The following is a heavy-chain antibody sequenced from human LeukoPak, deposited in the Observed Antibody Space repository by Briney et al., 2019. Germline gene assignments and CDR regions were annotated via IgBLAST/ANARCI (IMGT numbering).Heavy chain of an antibody. CDR1: GFTFSSYS. J-gene: IGHJ4*02. CDR2: ISSSSSYI. CDR3: ARVPKPHYDILTGYQVN. D-gene: IGHD3-9*01. V-gene: IGHV3-21*01. Sequence: GGSLRLSCAASGFTFSSYSMNWVRQAPGKGLEWVSSISSSSSYIYYADSVKGRFTISRDNAKNSLYLQMNSLRAEDTAVYYCARVPKPHYDILTGYQVNWGQGTLVTVSS.